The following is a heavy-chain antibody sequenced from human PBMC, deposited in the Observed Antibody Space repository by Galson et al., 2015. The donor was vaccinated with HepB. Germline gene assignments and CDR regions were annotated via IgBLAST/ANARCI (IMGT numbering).Heavy chain of an antibody. D-gene: IGHD4-11*01. V-gene: IGHV4-61*01. CDR1: GGSVSSDSYY. CDR2: IYYTGST. CDR3: ARSTTTVDAFVM. Sequence: SETLSLTCTVSGGSVSSDSYYWSWIRQPPGKGLEWIGYIYYTGSTNYNPSLKSRVTIALDTSKKQFSLRLSSVRVADTAVYYCARSTTTVDAFVMWGQGTKVTVSS. J-gene: IGHJ3*02.